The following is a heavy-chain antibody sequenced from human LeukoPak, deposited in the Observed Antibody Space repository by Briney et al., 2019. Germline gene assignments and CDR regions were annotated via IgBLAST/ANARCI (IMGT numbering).Heavy chain of an antibody. CDR3: AREIAAEDSVAMDH. J-gene: IGHJ4*02. CDR1: RFSFRSYS. Sequence: GRSLRLSCAASRFSFRSYSMYWVRQAPGKGLVWVARIRYGAITRYADSVKGRFIISRDNVKNAVDLQMSSLGAEDTALYYCAREIAAEDSVAMDHWGQGSLVTVSS. CDR2: IRYGAIT. D-gene: IGHD6-13*01. V-gene: IGHV3-74*01.